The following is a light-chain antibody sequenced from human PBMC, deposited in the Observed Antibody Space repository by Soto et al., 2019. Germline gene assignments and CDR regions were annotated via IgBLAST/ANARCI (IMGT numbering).Light chain of an antibody. CDR1: SSDVGTYFI. V-gene: IGLV2-23*01. CDR3: CSYARGDIYV. CDR2: EGS. Sequence: QSALTQPASVSGSPGQSITISCTGTSSDVGTYFIVSWYQQHPGKAPKLMIYEGSKRASGVSNRFSASKSGNTASLAISGLQAEDEADYYCCSYARGDIYVFGNGTKVTVL. J-gene: IGLJ1*01.